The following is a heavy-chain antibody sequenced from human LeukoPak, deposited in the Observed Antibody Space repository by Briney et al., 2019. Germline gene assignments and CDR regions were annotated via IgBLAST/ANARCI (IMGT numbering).Heavy chain of an antibody. V-gene: IGHV3-23*01. CDR1: GFTFSSYG. J-gene: IGHJ4*02. CDR2: I. D-gene: IGHD3-22*01. CDR3: AKDGPRYYYDSSCYQLDY. Sequence: GGSLRLSCAASGFTFSSYGMSWVRQAPGKGLEWVSAIKGRFTISRDNSKNTLYLQMNSLRAEDTAVYYCAKDGPRYYYDSSCYQLDYWGQGTMVTVSS.